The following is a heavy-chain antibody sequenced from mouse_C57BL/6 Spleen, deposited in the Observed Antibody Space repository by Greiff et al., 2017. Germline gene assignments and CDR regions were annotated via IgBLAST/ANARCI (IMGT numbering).Heavy chain of an antibody. CDR3: TRRGYYGSSYVDFDV. V-gene: IGHV1-15*01. D-gene: IGHD1-1*01. CDR2: IDPETGGT. J-gene: IGHJ1*03. Sequence: VQLQQSGAELVRPGASVTLSCKASGYTFTDYEMHWVKQTPVHGLEWIGAIDPETGGTAYSQKFKGKAILTADKSSSTAYMELRSLTSEDSAVYYCTRRGYYGSSYVDFDVWGTGTTVTVSS. CDR1: GYTFTDYE.